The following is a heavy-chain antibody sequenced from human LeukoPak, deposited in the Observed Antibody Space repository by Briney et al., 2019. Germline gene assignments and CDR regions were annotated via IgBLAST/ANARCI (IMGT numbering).Heavy chain of an antibody. CDR3: ARAYGTKGAFDI. CDR2: INPNSGGT. Sequence: ASVKVSCKASGYTFTGYYMHWVRQAPGQGLEWMGWINPNSGGTNYAQKFQGRVTMTRDSSISTAYMELSRLRSDDTAVYYCARAYGTKGAFDIWGQGTMVTVSS. D-gene: IGHD4-17*01. CDR1: GYTFTGYY. J-gene: IGHJ3*02. V-gene: IGHV1-2*02.